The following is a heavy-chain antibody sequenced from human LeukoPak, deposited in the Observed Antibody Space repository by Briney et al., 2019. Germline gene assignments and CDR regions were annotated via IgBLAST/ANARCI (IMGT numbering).Heavy chain of an antibody. Sequence: SETLSLTCTVSGGSISGYFWSWIRQPPGKGLEWIAYIHYSGSTNYNPSLKSRVTISVDTSKNQFSLKLSSVTAADTAVYYCARGWGYFDYWGQGTLVTVSS. CDR2: IHYSGST. CDR3: ARGWGYFDY. J-gene: IGHJ4*02. V-gene: IGHV4-59*01. D-gene: IGHD1-26*01. CDR1: GGSISGYF.